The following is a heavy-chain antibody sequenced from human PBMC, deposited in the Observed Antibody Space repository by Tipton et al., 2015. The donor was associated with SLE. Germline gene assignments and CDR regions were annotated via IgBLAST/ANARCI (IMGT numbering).Heavy chain of an antibody. CDR1: GDSIRRHF. D-gene: IGHD4-17*01. CDR3: VRGLGEIDYGDYGDL. CDR2: IYYSGST. V-gene: IGHV4-59*11. J-gene: IGHJ5*02. Sequence: TLSLTCTVSGDSIRRHFWSWIRQPPGKGLEWIGYIYYSGSTYYNPSLKSRVNISADTSKNQFSLRLTSVTAADTAVYYCVRGLGEIDYGDYGDLWGQGTLVTVSS.